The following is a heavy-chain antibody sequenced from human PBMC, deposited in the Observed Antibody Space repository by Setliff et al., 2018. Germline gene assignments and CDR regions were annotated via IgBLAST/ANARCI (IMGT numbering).Heavy chain of an antibody. D-gene: IGHD3-22*01. CDR3: ARDKGYDSSGYYFYYYYYMDV. Sequence: RASVKVSCKASGYTFTDYAMHWVRQAPGQRLEWMGWINPGNGNTKYSQKFQGRVTITRDTSASTAYMELSSLRSEDTAVYYCARDKGYDSSGYYFYYYYYMDVWGKGTTVTVSS. V-gene: IGHV1-3*01. J-gene: IGHJ6*03. CDR1: GYTFTDYA. CDR2: INPGNGNT.